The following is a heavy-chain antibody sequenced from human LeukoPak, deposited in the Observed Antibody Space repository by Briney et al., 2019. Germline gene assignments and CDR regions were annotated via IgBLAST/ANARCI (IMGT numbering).Heavy chain of an antibody. CDR2: IYYSGST. J-gene: IGHJ4*02. CDR3: ARRPVPRLYYFDY. V-gene: IGHV4-39*01. D-gene: IGHD3-10*01. Sequence: SETLSLTCTVSGDSISRSLYYWGWIRQPPGKGLEWIGTIYYSGSTYYNPSLKSRVTISVDTSKNQFSLKLTSVTAADTAVYYCARRPVPRLYYFDYWGQGTLVTVSS. CDR1: GDSISRSLYY.